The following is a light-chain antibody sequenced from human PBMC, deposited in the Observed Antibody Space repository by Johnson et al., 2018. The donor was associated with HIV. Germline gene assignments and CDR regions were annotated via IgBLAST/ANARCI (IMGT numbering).Light chain of an antibody. CDR1: SSNIGNNY. J-gene: IGLJ1*01. CDR2: DNN. CDR3: GTWDSSLSVYV. Sequence: QSVLTQPPSVSAAPGQKVTISCSGSSSNIGNNYVSWYQQLPGTAPKLLIYDNNKRPSGIPDRFSGSKSGTSATLGITGLQTGDAADYFCGTWDSSLSVYVFGTGTEVTV. V-gene: IGLV1-51*01.